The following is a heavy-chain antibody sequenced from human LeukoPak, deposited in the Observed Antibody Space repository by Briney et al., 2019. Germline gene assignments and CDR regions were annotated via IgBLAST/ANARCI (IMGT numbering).Heavy chain of an antibody. D-gene: IGHD2-15*01. CDR1: GYSINNYW. V-gene: IGHV5-51*01. CDR3: ARQEYCSGGSCYTWFDP. Sequence: GESLKISCKGSGYSINNYWIGWVRQMPGKGLEWMGIIYPADSDIRYSPSFQGQVTISADKSVSTAYLQWSSLKASDTDMYYCARQEYCSGGSCYTWFDPWGQGTLVIVSS. J-gene: IGHJ5*02. CDR2: IYPADSDI.